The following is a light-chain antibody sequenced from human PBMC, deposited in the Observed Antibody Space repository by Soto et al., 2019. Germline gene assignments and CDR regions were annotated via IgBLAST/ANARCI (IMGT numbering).Light chain of an antibody. Sequence: SYELTQPPSVSVAPGQTARITCGGSNIGGRSVHWYQQKPGQAPILVVYDDRDRPSGIPERFSGSNSGNTATLTISRVEVGDEADYYCQVWDSSSDHWVFGRGTKVTVL. CDR3: QVWDSSSDHWV. CDR2: DDR. J-gene: IGLJ3*02. CDR1: NIGGRS. V-gene: IGLV3-21*02.